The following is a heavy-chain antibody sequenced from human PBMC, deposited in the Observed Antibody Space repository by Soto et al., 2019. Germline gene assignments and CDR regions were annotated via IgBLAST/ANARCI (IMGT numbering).Heavy chain of an antibody. CDR3: ARGRFSSGWDGGLSYYYVRDV. J-gene: IGHJ6*02. Sequence: SETLSLTRAVYGGYFSGYSWSWLRQPPGRGLEWVGEINHSGSTNYNPSLKSRVTISVDASRNQFSLKLSSVAAADTAVYYCARGRFSSGWDGGLSYYYVRDVWGEGTTVT. V-gene: IGHV4-34*01. CDR1: GGYFSGYS. CDR2: INHSGST. D-gene: IGHD6-19*01.